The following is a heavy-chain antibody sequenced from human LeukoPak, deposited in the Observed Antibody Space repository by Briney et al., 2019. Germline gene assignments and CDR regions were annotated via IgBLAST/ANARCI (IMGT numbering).Heavy chain of an antibody. CDR2: TSGGGGTT. D-gene: IGHD6-19*01. Sequence: GGSLRLSCVASGFTFSSYTMSWVRQAPGKGLEWVSTTSGGGGTTYYADSVKGRFTISRDNSKNTLYLQMNSLRAEDTAIYYCALLSEHSGGWYSGWGQGTLVTVSS. CDR1: GFTFSSYT. V-gene: IGHV3-23*01. J-gene: IGHJ4*02. CDR3: ALLSEHSGGWYSG.